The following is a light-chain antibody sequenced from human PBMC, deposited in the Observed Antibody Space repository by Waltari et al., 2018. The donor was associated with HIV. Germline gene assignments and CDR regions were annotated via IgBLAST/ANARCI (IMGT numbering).Light chain of an antibody. Sequence: DIVLTQSPDSLAVSLGERATINCRSSQRLLYTDNNKNYLPWYQQKPGQPPNLLIYWASTRSAGVPDRVSGSGSGKEFSRTISSLQAEDVAVYYCQHYYSTPWRFGQGTKVEI. CDR2: WAS. J-gene: IGKJ1*01. CDR3: QHYYSTPWR. CDR1: QRLLYTDNNKNY. V-gene: IGKV4-1*01.